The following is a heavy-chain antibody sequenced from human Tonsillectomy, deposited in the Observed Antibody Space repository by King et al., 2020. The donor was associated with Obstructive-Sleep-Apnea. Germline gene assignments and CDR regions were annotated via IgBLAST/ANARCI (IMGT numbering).Heavy chain of an antibody. Sequence: QLQESGPGLVKPSENLSLTCTVSGGSISSSSYYWGWIRQPPGKGLEWIGSIYYSGSTYYNPPLKSRVTISVDTSKNQSSLKLSSVTAADTAVYYCASNPGIASYWGQGTLVTVSS. V-gene: IGHV4-39*01. CDR2: IYYSGST. CDR3: ASNPGIASY. D-gene: IGHD6-13*01. J-gene: IGHJ4*02. CDR1: GGSISSSSYY.